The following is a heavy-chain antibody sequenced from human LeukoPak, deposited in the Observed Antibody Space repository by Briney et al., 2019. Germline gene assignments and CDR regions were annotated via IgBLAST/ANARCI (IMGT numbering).Heavy chain of an antibody. CDR1: EFTFNTSW. CDR3: AIDAAGLFDY. V-gene: IGHV3-74*01. D-gene: IGHD6-19*01. J-gene: IGHJ4*02. Sequence: GGSLRLSCAASEFTFNTSWMHWVRQAPGKGLVWVSRINSDGTTTNYADSVKGRFTISRDNAKNSLYLQLNSLRAEDTAVYYCAIDAAGLFDYWGQGTLVTVSS. CDR2: INSDGTTT.